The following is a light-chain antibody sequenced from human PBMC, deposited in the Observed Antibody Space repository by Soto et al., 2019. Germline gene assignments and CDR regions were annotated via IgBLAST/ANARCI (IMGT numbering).Light chain of an antibody. CDR3: QLRTNWPSLT. J-gene: IGKJ4*02. CDR1: QSVSSNF. Sequence: EIVLTQSPGTLSLSPGERATLSCRASQSVSSNFLAWYQQKPGQAPRLLIYGASTRATGIPDRFSGSGSGTDFTLTISSLEPEDFAIYYCQLRTNWPSLTFGGGTKVDIK. V-gene: IGKV3D-20*02. CDR2: GAS.